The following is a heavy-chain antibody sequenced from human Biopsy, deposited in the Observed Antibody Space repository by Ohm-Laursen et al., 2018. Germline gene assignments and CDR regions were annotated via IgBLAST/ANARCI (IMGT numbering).Heavy chain of an antibody. D-gene: IGHD3-22*01. CDR1: GGSFTGHY. CDR2: ISHTGYT. V-gene: IGHV4-59*11. CDR3: ARGDYFDSNGYFWFDP. J-gene: IGHJ5*02. Sequence: PSDTLSLTCTVSGGSFTGHYWTWIRQPPGKGLEWIGHISHTGYTSYKSSLKSRVTISLDTSRKHFSLRLTSLAAADTAVYYCARGDYFDSNGYFWFDPWGQGTLVTVSS.